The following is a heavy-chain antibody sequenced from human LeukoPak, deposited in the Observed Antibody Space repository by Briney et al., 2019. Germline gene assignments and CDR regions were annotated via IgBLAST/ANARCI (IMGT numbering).Heavy chain of an antibody. Sequence: SETLSLTCAVYGGSFSGYYWSWIRQPPGEGLEWIGEINHSGSTNYNPSLKSRVTISVDTSKNQFSLKLSSVTAADTAVYYCARGKVVPAAILRGDYYYYMDVWGKGTTVTVSS. CDR3: ARGKVVPAAILRGDYYYYMDV. CDR2: INHSGST. J-gene: IGHJ6*03. D-gene: IGHD2-2*01. CDR1: GGSFSGYY. V-gene: IGHV4-34*01.